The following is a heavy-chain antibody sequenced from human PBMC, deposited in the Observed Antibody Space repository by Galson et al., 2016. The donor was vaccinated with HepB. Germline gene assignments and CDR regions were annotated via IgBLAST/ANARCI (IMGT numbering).Heavy chain of an antibody. CDR1: EFIFRGYW. J-gene: IGHJ5*02. CDR2: INGGGTRT. V-gene: IGHV3-74*01. Sequence: SLRLSCAVSEFIFRGYWMQWVRQAPGKGLVWVARINGGGTRTVYGDSVKGRFTISRDNAKSTLYLQMNTLRVDDTAMYYCARDRDFMADTWGPGTLVTISS. D-gene: IGHD5-24*01. CDR3: ARDRDFMADT.